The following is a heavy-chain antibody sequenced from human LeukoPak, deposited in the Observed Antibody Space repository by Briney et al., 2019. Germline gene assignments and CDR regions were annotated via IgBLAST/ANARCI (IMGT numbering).Heavy chain of an antibody. V-gene: IGHV1-46*01. CDR3: ARDFGPTLRFGEFQNWFDP. Sequence: ASVKLSCKASGYTFSSYYMHWVRQAPGQGLEGMGIFNPSGGSTSYAQKFQGRVTMTRDTSTSTVYMQLSSLRSEATAVYDCARDFGPTLRFGEFQNWFDPWGQGTLVTVSS. J-gene: IGHJ5*02. CDR2: FNPSGGST. D-gene: IGHD3-10*01. CDR1: GYTFSSYY.